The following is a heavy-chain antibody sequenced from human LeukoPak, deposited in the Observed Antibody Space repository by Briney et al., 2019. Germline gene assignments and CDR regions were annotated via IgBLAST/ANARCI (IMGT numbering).Heavy chain of an antibody. CDR1: GGTFSIYA. V-gene: IGHV1-69*01. D-gene: IGHD3-22*01. Sequence: SVRVSCKASGGTFSIYAISWVRQAPGQGLECMGWIIPIFGTANYAQKFQGRVTITADESTSTAYMELSSLRSEDTAVYYCARLSSGNTGGYWGQGTLVTVSS. J-gene: IGHJ4*02. CDR2: IIPIFGTA. CDR3: ARLSSGNTGGY.